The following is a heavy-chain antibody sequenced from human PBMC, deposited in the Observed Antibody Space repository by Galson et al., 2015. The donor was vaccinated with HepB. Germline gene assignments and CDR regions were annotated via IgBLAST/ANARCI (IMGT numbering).Heavy chain of an antibody. CDR1: GFAFSTYA. CDR3: AKRVAQRNVGYYFDY. J-gene: IGHJ4*02. CDR2: ISGSGAST. D-gene: IGHD1-26*01. Sequence: SLRLSCAASGFAFSTYAMSWVRQAPGKGLEWVSSISGSGASTYYADSVKGRFIISRDNSKNMLFLQMDSLRAEDTAEYYCAKRVAQRNVGYYFDYWGQGTLVTVSS. V-gene: IGHV3-23*01.